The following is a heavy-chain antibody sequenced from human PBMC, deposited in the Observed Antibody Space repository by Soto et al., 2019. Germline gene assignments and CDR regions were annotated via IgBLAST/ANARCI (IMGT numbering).Heavy chain of an antibody. V-gene: IGHV3-74*03. J-gene: IGHJ4*02. Sequence: GGSLRLSCAASGLTFSRHWMHWVRQVPGKGLVWVSRINNDGTTTANADFVKGRFTISRDNAKNTLYLQMDRLRADDTALYYCAAERAEARGFSYGRTLDYRGQGALVTVSS. CDR2: INNDGTTT. CDR3: AAERAEARGFSYGRTLDY. CDR1: GLTFSRHW. D-gene: IGHD5-18*01.